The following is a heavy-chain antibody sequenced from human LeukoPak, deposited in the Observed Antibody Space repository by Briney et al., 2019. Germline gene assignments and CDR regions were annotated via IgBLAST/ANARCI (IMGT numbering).Heavy chain of an antibody. CDR1: GFTFRDYA. CDR3: AKATVSTWGPQADD. CDR2: ISWNSGRI. V-gene: IGHV3-9*01. J-gene: IGHJ4*02. Sequence: PGRSLRLSCAASGFTFRDYALHWVRQGPGKGLEWVSSISWNSGRIAYADSVKGRFTISRDNAKTSLYLQMSSLRVDDSALYYCAKATVSTWGPQADDWGQGTQVTVFS. D-gene: IGHD5/OR15-5a*01.